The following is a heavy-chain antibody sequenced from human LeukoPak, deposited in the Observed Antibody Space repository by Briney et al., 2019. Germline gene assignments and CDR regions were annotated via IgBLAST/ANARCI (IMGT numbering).Heavy chain of an antibody. D-gene: IGHD3-10*01. Sequence: SVKVSCKASGGTFSNYAVSWVRQAPGQGLEWMGRIIPIRDISNYAQKFQGRVTFTADKTTSTAYMDLSSLRSEDTAMYYCARDRGYYHGNYGFYYYDYWGQGTLVTVSS. J-gene: IGHJ4*02. CDR1: GGTFSNYA. V-gene: IGHV1-69*04. CDR3: ARDRGYYHGNYGFYYYDY. CDR2: IIPIRDIS.